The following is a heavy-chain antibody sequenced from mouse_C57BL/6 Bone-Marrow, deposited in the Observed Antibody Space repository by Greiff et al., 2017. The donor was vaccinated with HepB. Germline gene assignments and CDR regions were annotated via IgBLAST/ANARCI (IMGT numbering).Heavy chain of an antibody. CDR3: ARWGYYYGLWYFDV. D-gene: IGHD1-1*01. J-gene: IGHJ1*03. CDR2: ISSGSSTI. CDR1: GFTFSDYG. V-gene: IGHV5-17*01. Sequence: EVQGVESGGGLVKPGGSLKLSCAASGFTFSDYGMHWVRQAPEKGLEWVAYISSGSSTIYYADTVKGRFTISRDNAKNTLFLQMTSLRSEDTAMYYCARWGYYYGLWYFDVWGTGTTVTVSS.